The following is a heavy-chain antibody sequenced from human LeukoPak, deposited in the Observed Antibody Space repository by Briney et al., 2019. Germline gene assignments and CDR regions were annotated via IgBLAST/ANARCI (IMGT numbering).Heavy chain of an antibody. CDR2: INPNSGGT. CDR1: GYTFTGYY. D-gene: IGHD2-2*01. J-gene: IGHJ5*02. V-gene: IGHV1-2*02. Sequence: ASVRVSCKASGYTFTGYYMHWVRQAPGQGLEWMGWINPNSGGTNYAQKFQGRVTMTRDTSISTAYMELSRLRSDDTAVYYCARGTLGYCSSTSCHNWFDPWGQGTLVTASS. CDR3: ARGTLGYCSSTSCHNWFDP.